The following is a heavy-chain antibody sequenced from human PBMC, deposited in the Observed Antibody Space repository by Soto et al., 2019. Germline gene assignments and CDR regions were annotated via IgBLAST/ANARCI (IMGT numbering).Heavy chain of an antibody. J-gene: IGHJ6*02. CDR3: ASGCGGDCSPPYYYYGMDV. CDR1: GFTFSSYA. V-gene: IGHV3-30-3*01. CDR2: ISYDGSNK. D-gene: IGHD2-21*02. Sequence: LRLSCAASGFTFSSYAMHWVRQAPGKGLEWVAVISYDGSNKYYADSVKGRFTISRDNSKNTLYLQMNSLRAEDTAVYYCASGCGGDCSPPYYYYGMDVWGQGTTVTVSS.